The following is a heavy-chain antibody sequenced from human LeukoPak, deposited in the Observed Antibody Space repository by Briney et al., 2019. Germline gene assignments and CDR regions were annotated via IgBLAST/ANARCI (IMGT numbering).Heavy chain of an antibody. Sequence: GGSLRLSCAASGFTFSSYGMHWVRQAPGKGLEWVANIKQDGSEKYYVDSVKGRFTISRDNAKNSLYLQMSSLRAEDTAVYYCASGGYFDWLLDYWGQGTLVTVSS. V-gene: IGHV3-7*01. CDR3: ASGGYFDWLLDY. D-gene: IGHD3-9*01. J-gene: IGHJ4*02. CDR2: IKQDGSEK. CDR1: GFTFSSYG.